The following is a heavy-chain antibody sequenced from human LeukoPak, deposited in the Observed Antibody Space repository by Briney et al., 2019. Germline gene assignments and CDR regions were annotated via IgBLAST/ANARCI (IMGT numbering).Heavy chain of an antibody. D-gene: IGHD4-17*01. V-gene: IGHV2-5*01. CDR2: IYWNDDN. Sequence: SAPTLVKPTQTLTLTCTFSGFSLSTSGVGVGWIRQPPGKALECLALIYWNDDNRYSPSLKSRLTITKDTSKNQVVLKMTNMDPVDTATYYCAHYGDYRFMYYFDYWGQGTLVTVSS. CDR1: GFSLSTSGVG. CDR3: AHYGDYRFMYYFDY. J-gene: IGHJ4*02.